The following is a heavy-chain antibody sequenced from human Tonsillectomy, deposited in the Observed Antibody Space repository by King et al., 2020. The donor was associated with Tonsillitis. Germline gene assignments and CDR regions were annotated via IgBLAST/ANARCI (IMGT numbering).Heavy chain of an antibody. Sequence: VQLVESGGGLVQPGGSLRLSCAASGFTFSSNYMSWVRQAPGKGLEWVSVIYSGGNTYYADSVKGRFPISRHNSKNTLYLQMNSLRAEDTAVYYCARGDYYESSGYYFGPSTVYYFDYWGQGTLVTVSS. CDR3: ARGDYYESSGYYFGPSTVYYFDY. CDR2: IYSGGNT. J-gene: IGHJ4*02. V-gene: IGHV3-53*04. D-gene: IGHD3-22*01. CDR1: GFTFSSNY.